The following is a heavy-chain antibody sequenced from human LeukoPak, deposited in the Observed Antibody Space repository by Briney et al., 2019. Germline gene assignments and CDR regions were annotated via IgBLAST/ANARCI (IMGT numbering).Heavy chain of an antibody. Sequence: PSETLSLTCTVSGGSVSSGAYYWSWIRQPPGKGLEWVGYIYHSGSTYYNPSLKSRVTISVDRSKNQFSLKLSSVTAADTAVYYCARTRFGAFDYWGQGTLVTVSS. D-gene: IGHD3-10*01. CDR1: GGSVSSGAYY. V-gene: IGHV4-30-2*01. J-gene: IGHJ4*02. CDR2: IYHSGST. CDR3: ARTRFGAFDY.